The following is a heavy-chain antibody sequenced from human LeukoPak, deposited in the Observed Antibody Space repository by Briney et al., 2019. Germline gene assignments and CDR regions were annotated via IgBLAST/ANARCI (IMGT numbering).Heavy chain of an antibody. J-gene: IGHJ6*03. V-gene: IGHV1-69*13. D-gene: IGHD5-18*01. CDR2: IIPIFGTA. CDR1: GYTFTSYG. Sequence: ASVKVSCKASGYTFTSYGISWVRQAPGQGLEWMGGIIPIFGTANYAQKFQGRVTITADESTSTAYMELSSLRSEDTAVYYCAGGYSYGYLYYYMDVWGKGTTVTISS. CDR3: AGGYSYGYLYYYMDV.